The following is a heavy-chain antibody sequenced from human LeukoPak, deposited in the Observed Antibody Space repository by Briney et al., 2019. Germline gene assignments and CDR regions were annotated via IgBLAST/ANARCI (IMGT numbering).Heavy chain of an antibody. CDR3: AKDVVDYGDYAGAFDI. D-gene: IGHD4-17*01. Sequence: GGSLRLSCAASGFTFDDYAMHWVRQAPGKGLEWVSGISWNSGSIGYADSVKGRFTISRDNAKNSLYLQMNSLRAEDTALYYCAKDVVDYGDYAGAFDIWGQGTMVTVSS. CDR2: ISWNSGSI. V-gene: IGHV3-9*01. J-gene: IGHJ3*02. CDR1: GFTFDDYA.